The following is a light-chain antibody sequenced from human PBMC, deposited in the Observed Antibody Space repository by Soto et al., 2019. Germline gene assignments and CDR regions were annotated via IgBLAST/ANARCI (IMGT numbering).Light chain of an antibody. CDR1: SSDVGGYNY. CDR3: SSYTSRYIPV. V-gene: IGLV2-14*03. J-gene: IGLJ7*01. Sequence: QSVLTQPASVSGSPGQSITISCTGTSSDVGGYNYVSWYQHHPGKAPKLMIYDVSNRPSGVSNRFSGSKSGNTASLTISGLQAEDEADYYCSSYTSRYIPVFGGGTQLTVL. CDR2: DVS.